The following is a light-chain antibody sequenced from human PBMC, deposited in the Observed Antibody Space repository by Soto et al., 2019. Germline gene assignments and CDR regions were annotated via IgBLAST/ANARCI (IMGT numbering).Light chain of an antibody. V-gene: IGKV3-20*01. Sequence: EIVLTQSPGTLSLSPGERATLSCRASQTVTTNYIAWYQQEPGQVPRLLIYGASTRATGIPDRFSGGGSGTDSTLTITRLEPEDFAVYYCQYYGNSPLTFGQGTKVDIK. CDR3: QYYGNSPLT. CDR2: GAS. CDR1: QTVTTNY. J-gene: IGKJ1*01.